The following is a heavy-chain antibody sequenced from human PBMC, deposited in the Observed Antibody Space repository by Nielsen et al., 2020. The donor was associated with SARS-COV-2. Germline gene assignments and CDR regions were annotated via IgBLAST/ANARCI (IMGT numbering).Heavy chain of an antibody. V-gene: IGHV1-8*01. D-gene: IGHD6-19*01. CDR1: GYTFTSYD. CDR3: ARELLGGSSGRMFGTYYYYGMDV. J-gene: IGHJ6*02. CDR2: MNPNSGNT. Sequence: ASVKVSCKASGYTFTSYDINWVRQATGQGLGWMGWMNPNSGNTGYAQKFQGRVTMTRNTSISTAYMELSSLRSEDTAVYYCARELLGGSSGRMFGTYYYYGMDVWGQGTTVTVSS.